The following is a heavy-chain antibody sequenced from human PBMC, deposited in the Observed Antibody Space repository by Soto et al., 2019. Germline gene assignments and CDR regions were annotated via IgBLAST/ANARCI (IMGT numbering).Heavy chain of an antibody. CDR1: GFTFSNFA. V-gene: IGHV3-30-3*01. Sequence: PGGPLRLSCAASGFTFSNFAMYWVRQAPGKGLEWVTVISYDGSHKYYADSVKGRFTISRDNSKNTLYLQMNNLRAEDSAVYFCARDYSYQRAMDVWGQGTTVTVSS. CDR3: ARDYSYQRAMDV. J-gene: IGHJ6*02. CDR2: ISYDGSHK. D-gene: IGHD2-15*01.